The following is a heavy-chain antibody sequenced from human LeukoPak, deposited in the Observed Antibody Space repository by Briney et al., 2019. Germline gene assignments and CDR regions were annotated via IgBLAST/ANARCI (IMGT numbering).Heavy chain of an antibody. CDR3: ARVSVATIPGFVDY. CDR2: IDHSGRT. V-gene: IGHV4-34*01. Sequence: PSETLSLTCAVYGGSFSDHNWSWIRQPPEKGLEWIGEIDHSGRTDYNPSLKSRVIISIDTSKNQFSLKLSSVTAADTAVYYCARVSVATIPGFVDYWGQGTLVTVSS. J-gene: IGHJ4*02. D-gene: IGHD5-24*01. CDR1: GGSFSDHN.